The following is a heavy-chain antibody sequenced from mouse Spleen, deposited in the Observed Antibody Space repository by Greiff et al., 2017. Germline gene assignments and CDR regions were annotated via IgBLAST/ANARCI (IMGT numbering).Heavy chain of an antibody. CDR3: AREGIGFAY. J-gene: IGHJ3*01. CDR2: IYPGSGNT. V-gene: IGHV1-76*01. CDR1: GYTFTDYY. Sequence: VMLVESGAELVRPGASVKLSCKASGYTFTDYYINWVKQRPGQGLEWIARIYPGSGNTYYNEKFKGKATLTAEKSSSTAYMQLSSLTSEDSAVYFCAREGIGFAYWGQGTLVTVSA.